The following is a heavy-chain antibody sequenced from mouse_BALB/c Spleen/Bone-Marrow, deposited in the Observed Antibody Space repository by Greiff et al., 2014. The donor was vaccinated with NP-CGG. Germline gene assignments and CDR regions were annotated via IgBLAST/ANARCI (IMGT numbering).Heavy chain of an antibody. J-gene: IGHJ4*01. CDR1: GFTFSSYG. V-gene: IGHV5-6*01. CDR2: SSSGGSNT. CDR3: ARHQRYYAMDY. Sequence: VQLKESGGDLVKPGGSLKLSCAASGFTFSSYGMSWGRQTPDKRLEGVATSSSGGSNTYYPDSVKGRFIISRDNAQNTLYLQMSSLKSEDTAMYYCARHQRYYAMDYWGQGTSVTVSS.